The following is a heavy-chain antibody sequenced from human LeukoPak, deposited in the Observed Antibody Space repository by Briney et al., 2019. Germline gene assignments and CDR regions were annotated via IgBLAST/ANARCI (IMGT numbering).Heavy chain of an antibody. CDR2: ITPMFGTA. D-gene: IGHD4-23*01. V-gene: IGHV1-69*13. CDR3: ARGWLAENTVVTPYNY. Sequence: SVKVSCKASEGTFSSYDISWVRQAPGQGLEWMGGITPMFGTAKYAQKFQGRVTITAVESMSTAYMELSSLRSEDTAVYYCARGWLAENTVVTPYNYWGQGTLVTVSS. CDR1: EGTFSSYD. J-gene: IGHJ4*02.